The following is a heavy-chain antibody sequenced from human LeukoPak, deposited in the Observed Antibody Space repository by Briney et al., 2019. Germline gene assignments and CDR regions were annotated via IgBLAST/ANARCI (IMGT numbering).Heavy chain of an antibody. CDR3: ASRAGPFDN. V-gene: IGHV3-33*01. J-gene: IGHJ4*02. Sequence: GGSLRLSCAASGFIFSSYGIHWVRQAPRKGLEWVAVIWYDGSIKYYADSVKGRFTISRDNSKNTLYLQMNSLRAEDTALYYCASRAGPFDNWGQGTLVTVSS. CDR2: IWYDGSIK. CDR1: GFIFSSYG. D-gene: IGHD6-19*01.